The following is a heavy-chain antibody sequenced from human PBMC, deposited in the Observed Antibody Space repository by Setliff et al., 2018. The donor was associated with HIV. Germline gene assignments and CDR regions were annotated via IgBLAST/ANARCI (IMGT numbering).Heavy chain of an antibody. D-gene: IGHD6-13*01. V-gene: IGHV3-64D*08. J-gene: IGHJ2*01. Sequence: ESLRLSCSGSGFVFGTYALHWVRQAPGKGLQYISAITSDGNNTYYADSVKGRFTISRDNSKKTLFLQMDSLRIDDTAIYYCVKERWSTRYFDLWGRGSLVTVSS. CDR3: VKERWSTRYFDL. CDR2: ITSDGNNT. CDR1: GFVFGTYA.